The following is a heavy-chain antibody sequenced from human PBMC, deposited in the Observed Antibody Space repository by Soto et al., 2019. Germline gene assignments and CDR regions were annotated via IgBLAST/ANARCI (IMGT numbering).Heavy chain of an antibody. D-gene: IGHD3-22*01. CDR1: GFTFDDYN. V-gene: IGHV3-43*01. J-gene: IGHJ5*02. CDR2: ISRDGTNT. Sequence: EVQLVQSGGVVVQPGGSLRLSCAASGFTFDDYNMHWVRQAPGKGLEWVSLISRDGTNTNYAESVKGRFTISRDNSKNSLYLQMNSLSTEDTALYYCVKETYYYDVSSYYPLGSWGQGTLVTVSS. CDR3: VKETYYYDVSSYYPLGS.